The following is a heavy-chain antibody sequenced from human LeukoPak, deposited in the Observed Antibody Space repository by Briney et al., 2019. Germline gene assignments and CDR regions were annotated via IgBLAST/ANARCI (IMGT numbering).Heavy chain of an antibody. J-gene: IGHJ4*02. D-gene: IGHD5-24*01. V-gene: IGHV1-69*04. CDR1: GGTFSSYA. CDR2: IIPILGIA. Sequence: ASVKVSCKASGGTFSSYAISWVRQAPGQGLEWMGRIIPILGIANYAQKFQGRVTMTRDTSISTAYMELSRLRSDDTAVYYCAREDGYNPHFDYWGQGTLVTVSS. CDR3: AREDGYNPHFDY.